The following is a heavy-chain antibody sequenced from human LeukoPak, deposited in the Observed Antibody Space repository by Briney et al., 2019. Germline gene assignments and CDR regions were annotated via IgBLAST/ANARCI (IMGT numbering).Heavy chain of an antibody. CDR1: GFTFSSYW. J-gene: IGHJ6*02. V-gene: IGHV3-74*01. D-gene: IGHD6-13*01. CDR3: ARGQPPSYYDMDV. Sequence: GGSLRLSCAASGFTFSSYWMHWVRQGPGKGLVWVSRINSDGSRTIYADSVKGRFTISRDSAKNTLYLQMNSLRAEDTAVYYCARGQPPSYYDMDVWGQGTTVTVSS. CDR2: INSDGSRT.